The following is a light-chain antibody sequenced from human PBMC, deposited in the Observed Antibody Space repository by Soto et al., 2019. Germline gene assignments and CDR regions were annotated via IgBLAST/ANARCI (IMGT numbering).Light chain of an antibody. V-gene: IGKV2D-29*01. CDR1: QSLLHTDRYTY. Sequence: DIVMTQTPLSLSVTSGQPASISCKSSQSLLHTDRYTYLYLFLQRPGQPPHLLMYEVSNRFSGVPDRLIGSGSGKDFTLKISRVEAEDVGVYYCMQSVQLPRTFGQGTKLEIK. J-gene: IGKJ1*01. CDR3: MQSVQLPRT. CDR2: EVS.